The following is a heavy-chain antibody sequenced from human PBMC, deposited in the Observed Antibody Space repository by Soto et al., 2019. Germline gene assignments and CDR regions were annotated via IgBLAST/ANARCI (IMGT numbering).Heavy chain of an antibody. D-gene: IGHD5-18*01. CDR1: GFIFNNYA. CDR3: AKALVPALTAKFGY. V-gene: IGHV3-23*01. CDR2: VTASGGGT. Sequence: GGSLRLSCAASGFIFNNYAMTWVRQAPGKGLEWVSTVTASGGGTFYANSVKGRFTISRDNSRNTLHLQMSSLRVEDTALYYCAKALVPALTAKFGYWGQGALVTVSS. J-gene: IGHJ4*02.